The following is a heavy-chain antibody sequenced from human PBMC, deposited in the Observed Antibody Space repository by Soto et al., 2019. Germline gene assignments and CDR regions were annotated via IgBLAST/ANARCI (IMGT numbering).Heavy chain of an antibody. CDR1: GGTFSSYA. CDR2: IIPIFGTA. Sequence: QVQLVQSGAEVKKPGSSVKVSCKASGGTFSSYAISWVRQAPGQGLEWMGGIIPIFGTANYAQKFQGRVTITADKSTSTAYMELSSLRSEDTAVYYCASLDYYYSSGYYGWFDPWGQGTLVTVSS. V-gene: IGHV1-69*06. J-gene: IGHJ5*02. D-gene: IGHD3-22*01. CDR3: ASLDYYYSSGYYGWFDP.